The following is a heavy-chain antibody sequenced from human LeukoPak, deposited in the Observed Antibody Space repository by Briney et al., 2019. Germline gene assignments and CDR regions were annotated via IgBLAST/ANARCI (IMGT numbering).Heavy chain of an antibody. CDR3: ARAAISGTTGDAFDI. J-gene: IGHJ3*02. D-gene: IGHD3-3*02. CDR1: GYTFTSYY. V-gene: IGHV1-46*01. Sequence: ASVKVSCKASGYTFTSYYMHWVRQAPGQGLEWMGIINPSGGSTSYAQKFQGRVTMTRDTSTSTVYMELSSLRSEDTAVYYCARAAISGTTGDAFDIWGQGTMVTVFS. CDR2: INPSGGST.